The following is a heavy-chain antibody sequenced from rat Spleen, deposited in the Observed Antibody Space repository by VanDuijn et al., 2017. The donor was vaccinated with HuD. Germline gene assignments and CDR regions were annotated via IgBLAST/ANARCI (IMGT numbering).Heavy chain of an antibody. CDR2: ISYGDSSGHSGT. Sequence: VQVKESGPGLVQPSQTLSLTCTVSGFSLTSNGVSWVRQAPTTGLEWVATISYGDSSGHSGTYYRDSVKGRFTISRDDAKGTLYLQMDSLRSEDTATYYCARAGYLRDWYFDFWGPGTMVTVSS. J-gene: IGHJ1*01. CDR3: ARAGYLRDWYFDF. V-gene: IGHV5-29*01. D-gene: IGHD2-2*01. CDR1: GFSLTSNG.